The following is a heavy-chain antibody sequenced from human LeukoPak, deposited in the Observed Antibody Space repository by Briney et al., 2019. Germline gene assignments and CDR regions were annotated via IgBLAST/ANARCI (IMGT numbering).Heavy chain of an antibody. D-gene: IGHD3-22*01. CDR3: AKNPSYDSSGYYPDY. V-gene: IGHV3-53*05. CDR1: GFTVSSNS. CDR2: IYSGGST. Sequence: GGSLRLSCAASGFTVSSNSMNWVRQAPGKGLEWVSVIYSGGSTNYADSVKGRFTISRDNSKNTLYLQLNSLTAEDTAVYYCAKNPSYDSSGYYPDYWGQGTLVTVSS. J-gene: IGHJ4*02.